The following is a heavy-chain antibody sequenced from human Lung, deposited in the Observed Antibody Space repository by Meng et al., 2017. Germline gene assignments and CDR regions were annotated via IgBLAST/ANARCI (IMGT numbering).Heavy chain of an antibody. V-gene: IGHV3-74*01. D-gene: IGHD5-24*01. J-gene: IGHJ4*02. Sequence: EVQLVESGGGLVQPGGSLRLSCAASGFTFSTYWMHWARQASGKGLVWVSPINTDGSSTNYADSVKGRFTISRDNAKNTLYLQMNSLRAEDTAVYYCGRSDGYIRDWGQGTLVTVSS. CDR3: GRSDGYIRD. CDR2: INTDGSST. CDR1: GFTFSTYW.